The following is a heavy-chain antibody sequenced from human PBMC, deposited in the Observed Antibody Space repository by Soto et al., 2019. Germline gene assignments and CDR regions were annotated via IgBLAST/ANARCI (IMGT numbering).Heavy chain of an antibody. CDR2: ISYDGSNK. J-gene: IGHJ4*02. D-gene: IGHD1-26*01. CDR3: AKDGGGSYYPHTIDPPDY. CDR1: GFTFSSYG. V-gene: IGHV3-30*18. Sequence: QTGGSLRLSCAASGFTFSSYGMHWVRQAPGKGLEWVAVISYDGSNKYYADSVKGRFTISRDNSKNTLYLQMNSLRAEDTAVYYCAKDGGGSYYPHTIDPPDYWGQGTLVTVSS.